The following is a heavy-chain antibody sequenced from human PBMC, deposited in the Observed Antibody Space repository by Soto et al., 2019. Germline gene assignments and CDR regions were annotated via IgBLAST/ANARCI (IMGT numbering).Heavy chain of an antibody. D-gene: IGHD2-21*01. Sequence: QVQLVQSGAEVKEPGSSVKVSCKASGGGNLRDYRTTWVRRAPGQGLEWMGGIIPKLGSANYAQNFQGRVTVPADESTNPVYMELRSLRSDDKAVYYCARGGDGYNFAAVSCGQGTPVTVSS. CDR2: IIPKLGSA. V-gene: IGHV1-69*01. CDR1: GGGNLRDYR. CDR3: ARGGDGYNFAAVS. J-gene: IGHJ5*02.